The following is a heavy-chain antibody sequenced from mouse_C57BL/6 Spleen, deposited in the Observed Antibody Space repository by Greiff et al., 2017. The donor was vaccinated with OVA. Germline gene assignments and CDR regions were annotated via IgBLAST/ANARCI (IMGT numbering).Heavy chain of an antibody. CDR2: ISSGSSTI. CDR3: AIGDYSNYGGYFDV. J-gene: IGHJ1*03. D-gene: IGHD2-5*01. V-gene: IGHV5-17*01. Sequence: EVMLVESGGGLVKPGGSLKLSCAASGFTFSDYGMHWVRQAPEKGLEWVAYISSGSSTIYYADTVKGRFTISRDNAKNTLFLQMTSLRSEDTAMYYCAIGDYSNYGGYFDVWGTGTTVTVSS. CDR1: GFTFSDYG.